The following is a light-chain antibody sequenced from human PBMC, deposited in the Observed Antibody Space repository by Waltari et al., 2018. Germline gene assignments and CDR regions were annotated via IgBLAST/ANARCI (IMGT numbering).Light chain of an antibody. CDR2: AAS. CDR3: QQANSLPFT. J-gene: IGKJ3*01. V-gene: IGKV1-12*02. Sequence: DIQMTQSPSSVSASVGDRVTITCRASQDISSWLAWYQQKPGKAPKLLIYAASTLQSGVPLRFSGSRSGTDFTLTISSLQPEDFATYYCQQANSLPFTFGPGTKVDIK. CDR1: QDISSW.